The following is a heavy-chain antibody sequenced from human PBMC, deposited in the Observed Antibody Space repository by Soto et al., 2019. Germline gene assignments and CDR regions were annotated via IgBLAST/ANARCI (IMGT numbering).Heavy chain of an antibody. CDR2: ISGSGNSI. J-gene: IGHJ4*02. Sequence: GGSLRLSCAASGFTFGSFAMSWVRQAPGRGREWVSAISGSGNSIYYADSVKGRFTISRDNSKNTLYLQMHSLRAEDTAIYFCAKAGTYNDFWSSPPVLGYVYLDYWGQGSLVTVSS. CDR3: AKAGTYNDFWSSPPVLGYVYLDY. V-gene: IGHV3-23*01. D-gene: IGHD3-3*01. CDR1: GFTFGSFA.